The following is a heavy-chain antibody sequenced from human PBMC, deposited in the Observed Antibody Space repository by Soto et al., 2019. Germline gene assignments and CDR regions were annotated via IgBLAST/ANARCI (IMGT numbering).Heavy chain of an antibody. CDR3: ARGAGTFDY. J-gene: IGHJ4*02. D-gene: IGHD6-13*01. Sequence: SETLSLTCTVSGGSISSYYWSWIRQPPGKGLEWIGYIYYSGSTNYNPSLKSRVTISVDTSKNQFSLKLSSVTAADTAVYYCARGAGTFDYWGQGTLVTVSS. CDR2: IYYSGST. V-gene: IGHV4-59*01. CDR1: GGSISSYY.